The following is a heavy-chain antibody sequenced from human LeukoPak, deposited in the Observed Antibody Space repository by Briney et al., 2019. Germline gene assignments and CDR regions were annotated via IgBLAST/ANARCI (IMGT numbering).Heavy chain of an antibody. D-gene: IGHD2-8*01. CDR2: IYDSDT. J-gene: IGHJ6*03. CDR3: ARLAYCSNDVCYSNYYYSMDV. Sequence: GESLKISCKGSGYTFSSYWIGWVRQMPGKGLEWMGIIYDSDTRYSASFQGQVTISADKSISTAYLQWSSLKASDTAMYYCARLAYCSNDVCYSNYYYSMDVWGKGTTVTVSS. CDR1: GYTFSSYW. V-gene: IGHV5-51*01.